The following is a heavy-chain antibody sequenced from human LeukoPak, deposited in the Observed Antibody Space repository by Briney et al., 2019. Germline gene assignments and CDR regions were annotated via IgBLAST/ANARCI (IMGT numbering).Heavy chain of an antibody. CDR2: IYYSGST. CDR1: GGSISSGGYY. Sequence: SQTLSLTCTVSGGSISSGGYYWSWIRQRPGKGLEWIGYIYYSGSTYYNPSLKSRVTKSVDTSKNQFSLKLSSVTAADTAAYYCARAIKGPYYYDSSGYVHFDYWGQGTLVTVSS. D-gene: IGHD3-22*01. CDR3: ARAIKGPYYYDSSGYVHFDY. J-gene: IGHJ4*02. V-gene: IGHV4-31*03.